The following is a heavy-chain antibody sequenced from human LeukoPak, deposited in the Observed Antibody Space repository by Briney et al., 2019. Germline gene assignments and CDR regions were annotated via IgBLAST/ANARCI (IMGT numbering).Heavy chain of an antibody. J-gene: IGHJ4*02. V-gene: IGHV1-18*01. D-gene: IGHD2-15*01. CDR1: GYTFTSYG. CDR3: ARGEAATDY. Sequence: ASVKVSCKASGYTFTSYGISWVRQAPGQGLEWMGWISAYNGNTNYAQKFQGRVTITRNTSISTAYMELSSLRSEDTAVYYCARGEAATDYWGQGTLVTVSS. CDR2: ISAYNGNT.